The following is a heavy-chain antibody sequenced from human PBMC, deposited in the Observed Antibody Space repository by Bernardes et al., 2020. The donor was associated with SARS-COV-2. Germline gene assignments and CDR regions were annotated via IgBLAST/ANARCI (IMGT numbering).Heavy chain of an antibody. CDR1: GITFTSSA. J-gene: IGHJ6*02. D-gene: IGHD3-3*01. V-gene: IGHV1-58*01. CDR3: VKIMGVTIFGVVANPAQDV. CDR2: IDVDGGGT. Sequence: SVKVSCKASGITFTSSAVQWVRQARGQRLEWIGWIDVDGGGTHCAQKFQERVTITWDMSTRAGYMDLSSLRAEDTAVYYCVKIMGVTIFGVVANPAQDVWGQGTTVTVSS.